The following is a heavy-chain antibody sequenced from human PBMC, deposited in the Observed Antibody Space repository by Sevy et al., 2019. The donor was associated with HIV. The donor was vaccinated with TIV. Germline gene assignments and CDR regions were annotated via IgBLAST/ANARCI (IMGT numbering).Heavy chain of an antibody. CDR3: ARLKDRPCSSTNCYLRWFDS. Sequence: SETLSLTCTVTGDSITSNYYWGWIRQSPGKSLEWIGSMFHSGTTYFNPSLASRVTISLDTSKNHLSLNLSSVTAADTAVYYCARLKDRPCSSTNCYLRWFDSWGQGTPVTVSS. CDR1: GDSITSNYY. CDR2: MFHSGTT. V-gene: IGHV4-38-2*02. J-gene: IGHJ5*01. D-gene: IGHD2-2*01.